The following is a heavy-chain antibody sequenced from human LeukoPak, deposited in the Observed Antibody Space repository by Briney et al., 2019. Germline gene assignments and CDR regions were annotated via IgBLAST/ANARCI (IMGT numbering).Heavy chain of an antibody. J-gene: IGHJ4*02. CDR3: ARAIGIQLWSALFDY. Sequence: ASVKVSCKASGYTFTSYYMHWVRQAPGQGLEWMGIINPSGGSTSYAQKFQGRVTMTRDTSTSTVYMELSSLRSEDTAVYYCARAIGIQLWSALFDYWGQGTLVTVSS. CDR1: GYTFTSYY. V-gene: IGHV1-46*01. CDR2: INPSGGST. D-gene: IGHD5-18*01.